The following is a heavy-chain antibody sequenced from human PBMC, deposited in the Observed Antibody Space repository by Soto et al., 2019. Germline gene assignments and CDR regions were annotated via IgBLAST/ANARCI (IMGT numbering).Heavy chain of an antibody. J-gene: IGHJ4*02. CDR2: IYYSVST. CDR3: VRHPREEWDPTAVPLRIDY. Sequence: SETLSLTCTVYGGSISSYYWSWIRQPPGKGLEWIGYIYYSVSTNYNPSLKSRVTISVDTSKNQFSLKLSSVTAADTAVYYCVRHPREEWDPTAVPLRIDYWGQGTLVTVSS. D-gene: IGHD1-26*01. V-gene: IGHV4-59*08. CDR1: GGSISSYY.